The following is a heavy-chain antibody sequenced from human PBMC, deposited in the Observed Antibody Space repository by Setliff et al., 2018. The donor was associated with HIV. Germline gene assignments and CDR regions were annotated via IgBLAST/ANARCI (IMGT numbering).Heavy chain of an antibody. V-gene: IGHV1-2*02. D-gene: IGHD3-22*01. CDR3: ARGMDDSSGYYYGYYDYYMDV. CDR2: INPNSGVT. CDR1: RYTFTGYY. J-gene: IGHJ6*03. Sequence: ASVKVSCKASRYTFTGYYMHLVRQAPGQGLEWMGWINPNSGVTNYAQKFQGRVTMTRDTSISTAYMELSRLRSDDTAVYYCARGMDDSSGYYYGYYDYYMDVWGKGTTVTVSS.